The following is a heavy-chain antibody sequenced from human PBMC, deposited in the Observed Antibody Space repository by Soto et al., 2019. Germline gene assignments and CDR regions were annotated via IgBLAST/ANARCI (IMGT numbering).Heavy chain of an antibody. J-gene: IGHJ4*02. CDR2: VSHSGST. D-gene: IGHD5-12*01. V-gene: IGHV4-4*02. CDR1: SGSITSSNW. Sequence: QVQLQESGLGLVKPSGTLSLTCAVSSGSITSSNWWSWVRQPPGKGLEWIGEVSHSGSTNYIPSLKSRVTISVDKSRNQFSLRLNSVTAADTAVYYCARNRYGGYDFDYWGQGTLVTVSS. CDR3: ARNRYGGYDFDY.